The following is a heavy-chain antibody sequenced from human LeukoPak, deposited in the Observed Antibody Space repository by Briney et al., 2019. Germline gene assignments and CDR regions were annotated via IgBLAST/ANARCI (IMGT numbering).Heavy chain of an antibody. V-gene: IGHV3-21*01. CDR3: ARVGVPDYYDSSGCFDY. Sequence: PGGSLRLSCAASGFTFSSYGMHWVRQAPGKGLEWVSSISSSSSYIYYADSVKGRFTISRDNAKNSLYLQMNSLRAEDTAVYYCARVGVPDYYDSSGCFDYWGQGTLVTVSS. D-gene: IGHD3-22*01. CDR2: ISSSSSYI. CDR1: GFTFSSYG. J-gene: IGHJ4*02.